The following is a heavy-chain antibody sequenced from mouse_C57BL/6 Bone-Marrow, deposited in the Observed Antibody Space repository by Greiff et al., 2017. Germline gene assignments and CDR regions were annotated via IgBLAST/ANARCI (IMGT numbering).Heavy chain of an antibody. CDR2: NHPNSGST. V-gene: IGHV1-64*01. J-gene: IGHJ2*01. Sequence: VQLQQPGAELVKPGASVKLSCKASGYTFTSYWMHWVKQRTGQGLEWIGMNHPNSGSTNYNEKFKSKATLTVDKSSSTAYMQLSSLTSEDSAVYYCARGDSHYFDYWGQGTTLTVSS. CDR3: ARGDSHYFDY. CDR1: GYTFTSYW.